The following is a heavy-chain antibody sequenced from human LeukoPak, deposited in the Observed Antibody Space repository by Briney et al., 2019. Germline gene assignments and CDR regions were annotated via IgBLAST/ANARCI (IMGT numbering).Heavy chain of an antibody. J-gene: IGHJ4*02. V-gene: IGHV4-34*01. CDR3: ARGRYCSSTSCYYRIAYYFDY. CDR2: INHSGST. D-gene: IGHD2-2*01. Sequence: SETLSLTCAVYGGPFSGYYWSWIRQPPGKGLEWIGEINHSGSTNYNPSLKSRVTISVDTSKNQFSLKLSSVTAADTAVCYCARGRYCSSTSCYYRIAYYFDYWGQGTLVTVSS. CDR1: GGPFSGYY.